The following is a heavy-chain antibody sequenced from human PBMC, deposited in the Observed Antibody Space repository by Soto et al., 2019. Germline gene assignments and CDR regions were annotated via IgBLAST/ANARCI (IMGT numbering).Heavy chain of an antibody. J-gene: IGHJ4*02. CDR3: ARVWGLRYNFDY. V-gene: IGHV4-30-4*01. CDR2: TYYSGST. Sequence: QVQLQESGPGLVKPSQTLSLTCTVSGGSISSGDYYWSWIRQPPGKGLEWIGYTYYSGSTYYNPSLKSRVTISVDTSKNQFSLKLSSVTATDTAVYYCARVWGLRYNFDYWGQGTLVTVSS. D-gene: IGHD5-12*01. CDR1: GGSISSGDYY.